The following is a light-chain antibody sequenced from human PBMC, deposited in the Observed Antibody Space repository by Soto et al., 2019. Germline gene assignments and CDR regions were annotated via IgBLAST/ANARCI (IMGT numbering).Light chain of an antibody. CDR2: AAS. V-gene: IGKV1-39*01. CDR3: QQSYSTPRT. Sequence: DIQMTQSPSSLSASVGDRVTTTCRPSQTISIYLNWYQQKPGRAPKLLIYAASSLQSGVPSRFSGSGAGTVFSLTISSLQPEDFATYYCQQSYSTPRTFGQGTKVDIK. J-gene: IGKJ1*01. CDR1: QTISIY.